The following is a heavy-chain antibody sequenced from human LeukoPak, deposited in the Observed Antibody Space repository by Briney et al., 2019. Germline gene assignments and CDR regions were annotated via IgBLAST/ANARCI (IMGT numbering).Heavy chain of an antibody. CDR2: IRYDGSNK. V-gene: IGHV3-30*02. D-gene: IGHD2-2*01. CDR3: ARGVLGYCSSTSCYYMDV. J-gene: IGHJ6*03. CDR1: GFTFSSYG. Sequence: GGSLRLSCAASGFTFSSYGMHWVRQAPGKGLEWVAFIRYDGSNKYYADSVKGRFTISRDNSKNTLYLQMNSLRAEDTAVYYCARGVLGYCSSTSCYYMDVWGKGTTVTVSS.